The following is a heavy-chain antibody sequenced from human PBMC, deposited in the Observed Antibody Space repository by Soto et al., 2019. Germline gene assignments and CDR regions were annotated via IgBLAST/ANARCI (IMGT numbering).Heavy chain of an antibody. Sequence: PSETLSLTCAVSGGSISSSNWWSWVRQPPGKGLEWIGEIYHSGSTNYNPSLKSRVTISVDKSKNQFSLKLSSVTAADTAVYYCARHGMYDFWSGPRGPNYYFDYWGQGTLVTVSS. CDR3: ARHGMYDFWSGPRGPNYYFDY. J-gene: IGHJ4*02. D-gene: IGHD3-3*01. V-gene: IGHV4-4*02. CDR2: IYHSGST. CDR1: GGSISSSNW.